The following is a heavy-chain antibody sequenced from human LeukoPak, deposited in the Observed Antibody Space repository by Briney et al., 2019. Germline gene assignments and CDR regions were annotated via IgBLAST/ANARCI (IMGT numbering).Heavy chain of an antibody. J-gene: IGHJ4*02. D-gene: IGHD1-26*01. V-gene: IGHV5-51*01. CDR2: ICRGDYDT. CDR1: GYSFTSYW. Sequence: GESLQISCKGSGYSFTSYWVGWVRRMPGKRLEGPGIICRGDYDTTYTPSFQGQVTLSADKSISTAYLQWSSLKASDTAMYYCAMLRIVGASHFHHWGQGTLVPVSS. CDR3: AMLRIVGASHFHH.